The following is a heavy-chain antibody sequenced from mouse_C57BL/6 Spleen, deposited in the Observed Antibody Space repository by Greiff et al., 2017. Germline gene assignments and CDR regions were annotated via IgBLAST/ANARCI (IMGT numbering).Heavy chain of an antibody. CDR2: ISDGGSYT. CDR3: ARDLSTVGGGQYYFDY. CDR1: GFTFSSYA. J-gene: IGHJ2*01. Sequence: EVQRVESGGGLVKPGGSLKLSCAASGFTFSSYAMSWVRQTPEKRLEWVATISDGGSYTYYPDNVKGRFTTSRDNAKNNLYLQMSHLKSEDTAMYYCARDLSTVGGGQYYFDYWGQGTTLTVSA. V-gene: IGHV5-4*01. D-gene: IGHD1-1*01.